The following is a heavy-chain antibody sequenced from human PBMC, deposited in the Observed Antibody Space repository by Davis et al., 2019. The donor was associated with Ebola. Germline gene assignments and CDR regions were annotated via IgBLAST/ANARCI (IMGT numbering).Heavy chain of an antibody. D-gene: IGHD4-17*01. CDR2: IYYAGST. Sequence: PSETLSLTCTVSGASISRSTYYWGWIRQPPGKGLEWIGNIYYAGSTYYNPSLKSRVTISVDTSKNQFSLKLSSVTAADTAVYYCARVDDYGFDYWGQGTLVTVSS. J-gene: IGHJ4*02. CDR1: GASISRSTYY. V-gene: IGHV4-39*07. CDR3: ARVDDYGFDY.